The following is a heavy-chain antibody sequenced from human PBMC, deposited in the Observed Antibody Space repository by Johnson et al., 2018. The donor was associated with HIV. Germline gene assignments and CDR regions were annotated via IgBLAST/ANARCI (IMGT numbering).Heavy chain of an antibody. V-gene: IGHV3-30*18. J-gene: IGHJ3*02. Sequence: QMQLVESGGGVVQPGRSLRLSCAASGFTFSSYAMHWVRQAPGKGLEWVAVISYDEIDKYYADSVTGLFTVSRDNSKNTLYLQMNSLRGEDTAVYYCAKDKARWELLAFDIWGQGTMVTVSS. D-gene: IGHD1-26*01. CDR3: AKDKARWELLAFDI. CDR2: ISYDEIDK. CDR1: GFTFSSYA.